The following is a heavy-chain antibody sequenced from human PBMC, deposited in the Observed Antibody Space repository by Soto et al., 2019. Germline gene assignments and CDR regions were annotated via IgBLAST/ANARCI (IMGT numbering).Heavy chain of an antibody. Sequence: PSETLSLTCAVYGGSFSGYYWSWIRQPPGKGLEWIGEINHSGSTNYNPSHKSRVTISVDTSKNQFSLKLSSVTAADTAVYYCARSPLRYCSGGSCYPFDYWGQGTLVTVS. CDR2: INHSGST. D-gene: IGHD2-15*01. CDR3: ARSPLRYCSGGSCYPFDY. J-gene: IGHJ4*02. CDR1: GGSFSGYY. V-gene: IGHV4-34*01.